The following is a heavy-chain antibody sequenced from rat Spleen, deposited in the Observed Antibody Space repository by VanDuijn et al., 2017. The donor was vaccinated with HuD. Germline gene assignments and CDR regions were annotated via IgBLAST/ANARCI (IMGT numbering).Heavy chain of an antibody. J-gene: IGHJ4*01. V-gene: IGHV5-7*01. D-gene: IGHD5-1*01. CDR3: TRGGLGALMDA. CDR1: GFTFSDYY. Sequence: EVQLVESGGGLVQPGRSLKLSCAASGFTFSDYYMAWVRQAPTEGLEWVATFSYDGSTTYYRDSVKGRFTISRDNAKSTLYLQMNSLRSEDTATYYCTRGGLGALMDAWGQGASVTVSS. CDR2: FSYDGSTT.